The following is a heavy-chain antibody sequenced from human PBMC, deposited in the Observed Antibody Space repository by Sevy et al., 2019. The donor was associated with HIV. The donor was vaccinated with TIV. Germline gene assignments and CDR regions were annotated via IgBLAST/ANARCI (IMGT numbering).Heavy chain of an antibody. CDR1: GGTISSYY. V-gene: IGHV4-59*01. J-gene: IGHJ6*02. CDR2: IYNSGSS. Sequence: SETLSLTCSVSGGTISSYYWSWIGQPPGKGLEWIGYIYNSGSSNYNPSLNSRVTISVDTSKNQFSLKLSSVTAADTAVYYCARAGGAKDYGMDVWGQGTTVTVSS. D-gene: IGHD3-10*01. CDR3: ARAGGAKDYGMDV.